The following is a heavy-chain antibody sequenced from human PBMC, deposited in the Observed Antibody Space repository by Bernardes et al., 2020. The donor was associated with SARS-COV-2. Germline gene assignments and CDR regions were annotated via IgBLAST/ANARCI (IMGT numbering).Heavy chain of an antibody. CDR2: TNPSHGST. J-gene: IGHJ4*02. V-gene: IGHV1-46*01. D-gene: IGHD4-17*01. Sequence: ASVKVSCKASEYTFTSYYMHWVRQAPGQGLEWMGVTNPSHGSTRYAQKFQGRVTMTRDTPTSTFYMDFGSLRSEDTAVYYCARARMTSMTAAGYWGQGTLVTVSS. CDR1: EYTFTSYY. CDR3: ARARMTSMTAAGY.